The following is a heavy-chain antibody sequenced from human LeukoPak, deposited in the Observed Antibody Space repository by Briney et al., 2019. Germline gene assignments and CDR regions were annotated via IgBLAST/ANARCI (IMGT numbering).Heavy chain of an antibody. J-gene: IGHJ4*02. CDR1: GGSISSYY. D-gene: IGHD2-21*01. Sequence: PSETLSLTCTVSGGSISSYYWNWIRQPPGKGLEWIGYIYYSGSTNYNPSLKSRVTISVDTSKNQFSLKLSSVTAADTAVYYCARAYRQSHDYWGQGTLVTVSS. CDR3: ARAYRQSHDY. CDR2: IYYSGST. V-gene: IGHV4-59*01.